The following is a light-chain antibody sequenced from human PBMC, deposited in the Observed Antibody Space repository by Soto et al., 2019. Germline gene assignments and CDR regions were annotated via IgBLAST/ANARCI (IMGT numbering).Light chain of an antibody. V-gene: IGLV1-40*01. CDR2: GNS. CDR1: SSNIGAGYD. Sequence: QSVLTQPPSVSGATGQRVTISFTGSSSNIGAGYDVHWYQQLPGTAPKLLIYGNSNRPSGVTDRFSGSKSGTSASLAITWLQADDEADYYCQYYYSILSEVVFCGGTKLTVL. CDR3: QYYYSILSEVV. J-gene: IGLJ2*01.